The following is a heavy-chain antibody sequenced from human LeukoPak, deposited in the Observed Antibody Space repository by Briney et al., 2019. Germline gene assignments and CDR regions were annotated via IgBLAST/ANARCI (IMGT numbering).Heavy chain of an antibody. V-gene: IGHV4-34*01. J-gene: IGHJ6*02. D-gene: IGHD5-18*01. CDR1: GFTFSDYY. CDR2: INHSGST. CDR3: ASGPLYGYDYYYYYGMDV. Sequence: LRLSCAASGFTFSDYYMSWIRQPPGKGLEWIGEINHSGSTNYNPSLKSRVTISVDTSKNQFSLKLSSVTAADTAVYYCASGPLYGYDYYYYYGMDVWGQGTTVTVSS.